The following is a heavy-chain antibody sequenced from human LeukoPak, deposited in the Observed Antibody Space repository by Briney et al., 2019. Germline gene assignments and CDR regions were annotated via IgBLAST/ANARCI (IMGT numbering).Heavy chain of an antibody. CDR2: VIPIFGTA. CDR1: GYTFTGYY. CDR3: AREQTRGWPY. V-gene: IGHV1-69*13. D-gene: IGHD6-19*01. Sequence: ASVKVSCKASGYTFTGYYMHWVRQAPGQGLEWMGGVIPIFGTANYAQKFQGRVTITADESTSTTYMELSRLRSEDTALYYCAREQTRGWPYWGQGTLVTVSA. J-gene: IGHJ4*02.